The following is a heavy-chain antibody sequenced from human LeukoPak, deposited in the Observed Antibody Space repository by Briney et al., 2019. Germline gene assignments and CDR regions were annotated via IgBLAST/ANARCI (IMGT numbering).Heavy chain of an antibody. D-gene: IGHD6-13*01. CDR1: GFTFSSYG. CDR2: ISYDGSNK. Sequence: AGGSLRLSCAASGFTFSSYGMHWVRQAPGKGLEWGAVISYDGSNKYYADSVKGRFTISRDNSKNTLYLQMNSLSAEDTAVYYCAKDQGSSWYSGWFDPWGQGTLVTVSS. CDR3: AKDQGSSWYSGWFDP. J-gene: IGHJ5*02. V-gene: IGHV3-30*18.